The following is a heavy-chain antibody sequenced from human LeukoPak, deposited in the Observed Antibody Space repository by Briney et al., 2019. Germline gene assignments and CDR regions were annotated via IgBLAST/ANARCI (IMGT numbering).Heavy chain of an antibody. D-gene: IGHD3-16*01. V-gene: IGHV4-61*01. CDR3: ARDSVGFGYDDAFDI. J-gene: IGHJ3*02. CDR2: IYYSGST. Sequence: PSQTLSLTCSVSGGSVSSTSYYWSWIRQPPGKGLEWIGYIYYSGSTNYNPSLKSRVTISVDTSKSQFSLKLSSVTAADTAVYYCARDSVGFGYDDAFDIWGQGTMVTVSS. CDR1: GGSVSSTSYY.